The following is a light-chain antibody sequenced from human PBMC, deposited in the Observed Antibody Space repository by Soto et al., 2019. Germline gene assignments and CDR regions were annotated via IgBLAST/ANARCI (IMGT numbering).Light chain of an antibody. Sequence: QSALTQPASVSGSPGQSITISCTGTSSDVGDYNYVSWYQQHPGKAPKLMIYDVSNRPSGVSNRFSGSKSGNTASLTISGLQAEDEADYYCSSYTSSNTLLDFGTGTKLTVL. V-gene: IGLV2-14*01. CDR3: SSYTSSNTLLD. CDR2: DVS. CDR1: SSDVGDYNY. J-gene: IGLJ1*01.